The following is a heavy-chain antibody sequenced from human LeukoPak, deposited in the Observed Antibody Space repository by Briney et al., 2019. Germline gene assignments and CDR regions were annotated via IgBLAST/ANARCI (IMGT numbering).Heavy chain of an antibody. Sequence: PLETLSLTCAVSGSSISTSSYYGAWIRQSPGAGLEWIGSVYFIGSTYYNPSLKSRVTISVDTSKDQFSLQLTSVTAADTAVYYCARGIIGTFDNWGRGLLV. J-gene: IGHJ4*02. CDR2: VYFIGST. CDR3: ARGIIGTFDN. V-gene: IGHV4-39*01. CDR1: GSSISTSSYY. D-gene: IGHD1-7*01.